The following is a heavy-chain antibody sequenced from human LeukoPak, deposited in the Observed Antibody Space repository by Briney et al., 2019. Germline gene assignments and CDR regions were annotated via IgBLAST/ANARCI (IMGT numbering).Heavy chain of an antibody. J-gene: IGHJ4*02. CDR2: INHSGST. CDR3: ARARGYSYGFYFDY. D-gene: IGHD5-18*01. V-gene: IGHV4-34*01. CDR1: GGSFSGYY. Sequence: SETLSLTCAVYGGSFSGYYWSWIRQPPGKGLEWIGEINHSGSTNYNPSLKSRVTISVDTSKNQFSLELSSVTAADTAVYYCARARGYSYGFYFDYWGQGTLVTVSS.